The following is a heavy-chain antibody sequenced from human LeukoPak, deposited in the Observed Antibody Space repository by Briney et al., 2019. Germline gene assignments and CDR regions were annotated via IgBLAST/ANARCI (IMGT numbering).Heavy chain of an antibody. CDR1: GGSFSGYY. CDR3: AGGNYGSGSYYKLPLDY. J-gene: IGHJ4*02. V-gene: IGHV4-38-2*01. CDR2: IYHSGST. D-gene: IGHD3-10*01. Sequence: SETLSLTCAVYGGSFSGYYWGWIRQPPGKGLEWIGSIYHSGSTYYNPSLKSRVTISVDTSKNQFSLKLSSVTAADTAVYYCAGGNYGSGSYYKLPLDYWGQGTLVTVSS.